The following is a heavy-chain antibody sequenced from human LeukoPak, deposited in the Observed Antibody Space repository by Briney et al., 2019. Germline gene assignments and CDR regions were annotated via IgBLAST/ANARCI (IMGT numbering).Heavy chain of an antibody. CDR3: ARPGYSSGWYPSWFDP. CDR2: ISSSSSYI. Sequence: GGSLRLSCAASGFTFSSYSMNWVRQAPGKGLEWVSSISSSSSYIYYADSVKGRFTISRDNAKNSLYLQMNSLRAEDTAVYYCARPGYSSGWYPSWFDPWGQGTLVTVSS. V-gene: IGHV3-21*01. CDR1: GFTFSSYS. D-gene: IGHD6-13*01. J-gene: IGHJ5*02.